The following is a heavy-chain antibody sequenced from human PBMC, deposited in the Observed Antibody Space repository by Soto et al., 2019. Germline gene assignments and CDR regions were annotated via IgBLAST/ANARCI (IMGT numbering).Heavy chain of an antibody. CDR2: IYYSGST. Sequence: PSETLSLTCTVSGGSVSSGSYYWSWIRQPPGKGLEWIGYIYYSGSTNYNPSLKSRVTISVDTSKNQFPLKLSSVTAADTAVYYCARARGGIAAAGARFDYWGQGTLVTVSS. CDR1: GGSVSSGSYY. CDR3: ARARGGIAAAGARFDY. J-gene: IGHJ4*02. D-gene: IGHD6-13*01. V-gene: IGHV4-61*01.